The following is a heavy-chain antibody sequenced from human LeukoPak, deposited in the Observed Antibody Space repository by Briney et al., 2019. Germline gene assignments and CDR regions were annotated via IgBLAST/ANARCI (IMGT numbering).Heavy chain of an antibody. CDR2: IWYDGSNK. CDR1: GFTFSSYG. V-gene: IGHV3-33*06. J-gene: IGHJ4*02. CDR3: AKNQLGSAVAYYFDY. Sequence: GGSLRLSCAASGFTFSSYGMHWVRQAPGKGLEWVAVIWYDGSNKYYADSVKGRFTISRDNSRNTLYLQMNSLRPEDTAVYYCAKNQLGSAVAYYFDYWGQGTLVTVSS. D-gene: IGHD6-19*01.